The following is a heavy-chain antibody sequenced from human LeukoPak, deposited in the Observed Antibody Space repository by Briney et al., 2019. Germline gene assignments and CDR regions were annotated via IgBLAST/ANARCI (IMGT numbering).Heavy chain of an antibody. Sequence: SQTLSLTCTVSGGSISSGSYYWSWIRQPAGKGLEWIGRIYTSGSTNYNPSLKSRVTISVDTSKNQFSLKLSSVTAADTAVYYCARAGGYDFWSGYTFDYWGQGIRVTVSS. D-gene: IGHD3-3*01. CDR1: GGSISSGSYY. CDR2: IYTSGST. V-gene: IGHV4-61*02. J-gene: IGHJ4*02. CDR3: ARAGGYDFWSGYTFDY.